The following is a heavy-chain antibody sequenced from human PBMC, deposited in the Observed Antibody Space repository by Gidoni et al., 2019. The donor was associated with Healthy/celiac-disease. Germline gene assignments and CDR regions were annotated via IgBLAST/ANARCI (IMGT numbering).Heavy chain of an antibody. J-gene: IGHJ6*02. D-gene: IGHD2-15*01. CDR3: ARDCSGGSCLPYYYYGMDV. Sequence: QVQLVQSGAEVKKPGSSVKVSCKASGGTFSSYAISWVRQAPGQGLEWMGRIIPILGIANYAQKFQGRVTITADKSTSTAYMELSSLRSEDTAVYYCARDCSGGSCLPYYYYGMDVWGQGTTVTVSS. CDR2: IIPILGIA. CDR1: GGTFSSYA. V-gene: IGHV1-69*09.